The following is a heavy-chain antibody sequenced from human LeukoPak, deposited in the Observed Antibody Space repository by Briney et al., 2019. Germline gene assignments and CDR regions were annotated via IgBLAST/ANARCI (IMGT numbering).Heavy chain of an antibody. CDR1: GDSISGYY. J-gene: IGHJ3*02. D-gene: IGHD5-12*01. CDR2: IYYSGST. CDR3: ARAGLRDAFDI. Sequence: PSETLSLTCTVSGDSISGYYWNWIRQPPGKRLEWIGFIYYSGSTNYNPSLKSRVTISVDTSKNQFSLTLSSVTAADTAVYYCARAGLRDAFDIWGQGTMVTVSS. V-gene: IGHV4-59*01.